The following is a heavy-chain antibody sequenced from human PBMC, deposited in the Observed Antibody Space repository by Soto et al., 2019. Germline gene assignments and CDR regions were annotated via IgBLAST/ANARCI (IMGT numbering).Heavy chain of an antibody. V-gene: IGHV4-34*01. J-gene: IGHJ6*02. CDR2: INHSGST. Sequence: PSETLSLTCAVYGWSFSGYYWSWIRQPPGKGLEWIGEINHSGSTNYNPSLKSRVTISVDTSKNQFSLKLSSVTAADTAVYYCARSARPPRYCSSTSCYGGHYYYGMDVWGQGTTVTVSS. D-gene: IGHD2-2*01. CDR1: GWSFSGYY. CDR3: ARSARPPRYCSSTSCYGGHYYYGMDV.